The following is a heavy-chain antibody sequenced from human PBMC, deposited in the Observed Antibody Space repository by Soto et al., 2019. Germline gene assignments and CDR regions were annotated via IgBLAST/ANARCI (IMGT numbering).Heavy chain of an antibody. D-gene: IGHD3-10*01. CDR2: VHHSWGS. CDR1: GGSISSYY. Sequence: QVQLQESGPGLVKPSETLSLSCTVSGGSISSYYCSWFRQSPGKRMEWIGYVHHSWGSSYNPSLQSRVAISLDTSKSQFSLKVTSVTATDTAVYSCARQGFGPLHGLVDVWGQGTTVTVSS. J-gene: IGHJ6*02. V-gene: IGHV4-59*08. CDR3: ARQGFGPLHGLVDV.